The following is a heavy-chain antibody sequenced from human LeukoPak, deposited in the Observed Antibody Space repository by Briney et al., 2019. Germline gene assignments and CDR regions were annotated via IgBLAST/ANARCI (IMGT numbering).Heavy chain of an antibody. CDR3: ARAGYSYPYYFDY. Sequence: GRPLRLSCAASGFTFSSYSMNWVRQAPGKGLEWVSSISSSSSYIYYADSVRGRFTISRDNAKNSLYLQMNSLRAEDTAVYYCARAGYSYPYYFDYWGQGTLVTVSS. J-gene: IGHJ4*02. CDR2: ISSSSSYI. D-gene: IGHD5-18*01. CDR1: GFTFSSYS. V-gene: IGHV3-21*01.